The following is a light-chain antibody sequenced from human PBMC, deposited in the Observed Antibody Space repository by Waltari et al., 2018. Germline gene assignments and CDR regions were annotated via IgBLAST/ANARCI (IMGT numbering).Light chain of an antibody. CDR1: SGHSTYT. CDR2: VNSDGTH. CDR3: QTWGTGTVV. Sequence: QLVLTQSPSASASLGASVKLTCTLSSGHSTYTIAWHQQQPEKGPRCLMRVNSDGTHSKGDGIPDRFSGSTSGGERHLTISSLQSEDEADYYCQTWGTGTVVFGGGTKLTVL. J-gene: IGLJ2*01. V-gene: IGLV4-69*01.